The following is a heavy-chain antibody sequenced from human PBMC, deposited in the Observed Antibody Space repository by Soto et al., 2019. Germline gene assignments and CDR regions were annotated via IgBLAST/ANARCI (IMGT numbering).Heavy chain of an antibody. D-gene: IGHD4-17*01. Sequence: SETLSLPCTLSGGSISSGGYYWSWIRQHPGKGLAWIGYIYYSGSTYYNPSLKSRVTISVDTSKNQFSLKLSSVTAADTAVYYCARVGNYGDYVFDYWGQGTLVTVSS. CDR2: IYYSGST. V-gene: IGHV4-31*03. CDR3: ARVGNYGDYVFDY. J-gene: IGHJ4*02. CDR1: GGSISSGGYY.